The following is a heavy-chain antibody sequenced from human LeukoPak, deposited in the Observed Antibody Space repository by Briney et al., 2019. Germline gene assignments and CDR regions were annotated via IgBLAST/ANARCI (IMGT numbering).Heavy chain of an antibody. D-gene: IGHD6-13*01. J-gene: IGHJ4*02. CDR3: AKDQEQYSSSWSSYFDY. CDR1: GFTFSSYG. CDR2: ISYDGSNK. V-gene: IGHV3-30*18. Sequence: GGSLRLSCAASGFTFSSYGMHWVRQAPGKGLEWVAVISYDGSNKYYADSVKGRFTISRDNSKNTLYLQMNSLRAEDTAVYYCAKDQEQYSSSWSSYFDYWGQGTLVTVSS.